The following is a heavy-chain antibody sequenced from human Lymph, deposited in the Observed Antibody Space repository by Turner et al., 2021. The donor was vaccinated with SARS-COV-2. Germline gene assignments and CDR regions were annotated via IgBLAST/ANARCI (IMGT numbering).Heavy chain of an antibody. CDR3: ARGDYGDYGTVYFDY. J-gene: IGHJ4*02. V-gene: IGHV3-21*01. D-gene: IGHD4-17*01. CDR1: GFTFSSYS. CDR2: ISSSSSYR. Sequence: EVQLVESGGGLVKPGGSLRLSCVASGFTFSSYSMNWVRQAPGKGLEWVSSISSSSSYRYYADSVKGRFTISRDNAKNSLYLQMNSLRAEDTAVYYCARGDYGDYGTVYFDYWGQGTLVTVSS.